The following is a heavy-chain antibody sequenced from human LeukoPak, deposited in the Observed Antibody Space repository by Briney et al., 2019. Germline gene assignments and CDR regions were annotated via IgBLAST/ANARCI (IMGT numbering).Heavy chain of an antibody. J-gene: IGHJ4*02. CDR1: GYTFTAYY. CDR2: INPSAGSI. Sequence: GASVKVSCKASGYTFTAYYMHWVRQAPGHGLEWMGIINPSAGSITYAQKLQGRVAMTRDTSTSTVYMELSSLSSEDTAVYYCARDRRYNDYDYCFDYWGQGTLVAVSS. CDR3: ARDRRYNDYDYCFDY. V-gene: IGHV1-46*01. D-gene: IGHD5-12*01.